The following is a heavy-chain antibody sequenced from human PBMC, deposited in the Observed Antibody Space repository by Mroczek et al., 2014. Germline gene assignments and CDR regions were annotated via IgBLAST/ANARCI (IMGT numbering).Heavy chain of an antibody. D-gene: IGHD2-2*02. CDR3: ARGAHIVVVPAAIPGGWFDP. V-gene: IGHV3-11*01. CDR1: GFTFSDYY. Sequence: QVQLQESGGGLVKPGGSLRLSCAASGFTFSDYYMSWIRQAPGKGLEWVPYISSSGSTIYYADSVKGRFTISRDNAKNSLYLQMNSLRAEDTAVYYCARGAHIVVVPAAIPGGWFDPWGQGTLVTVSS. CDR2: ISSSGSTI. J-gene: IGHJ5*02.